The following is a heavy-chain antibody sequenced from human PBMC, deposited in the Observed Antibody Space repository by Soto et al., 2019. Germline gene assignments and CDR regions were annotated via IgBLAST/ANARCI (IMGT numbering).Heavy chain of an antibody. V-gene: IGHV4-39*01. CDR3: ASPPSDIVDPYYYMDV. CDR2: IYYSGST. J-gene: IGHJ6*03. D-gene: IGHD2-15*01. CDR1: GGSISSSSYY. Sequence: PSETLSLTCTVSGGSISSSSYYWGWIRQPPGKGLEWIGSIYYSGSTYYNTSLKSRVTISVDTSKNQYSLKLSSVTAADTAVYYCASPPSDIVDPYYYMDVWGKGTTVTVSS.